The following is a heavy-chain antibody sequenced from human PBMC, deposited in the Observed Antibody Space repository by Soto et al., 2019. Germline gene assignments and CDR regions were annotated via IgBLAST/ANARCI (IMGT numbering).Heavy chain of an antibody. J-gene: IGHJ4*02. D-gene: IGHD3-10*01. CDR2: ISYDGSNK. V-gene: IGHV3-30-3*01. CDR1: GFTFSSYA. CDR3: ASGRATYYYGSGSYFFEEGVY. Sequence: GGSLRLSCAASGFTFSSYAMHWVRQAPGKGLEWVAVISYDGSNKYYADSVKGRFTISRDNSKNTLYLQMNSLRAEDTAVYYCASGRATYYYGSGSYFFEEGVYWGQGTLVTVSS.